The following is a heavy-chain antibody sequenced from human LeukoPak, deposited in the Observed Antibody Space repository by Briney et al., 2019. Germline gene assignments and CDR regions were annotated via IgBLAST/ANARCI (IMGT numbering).Heavy chain of an antibody. J-gene: IGHJ5*01. CDR3: ARDRCEGYCTSFDS. D-gene: IGHD2-8*01. V-gene: IGHV4-4*07. CDR2: IHSSGST. CDR1: DGSISNYY. Sequence: TSETLSLTCTVSDGSISNYYWSWIWQPAGKGLEWIGRIHSSGSTNYNPSLKSRVTISVDKSKNQFSLRLSSVIAADTAVYFCARDRCEGYCTSFDSWGQGTLVTVSS.